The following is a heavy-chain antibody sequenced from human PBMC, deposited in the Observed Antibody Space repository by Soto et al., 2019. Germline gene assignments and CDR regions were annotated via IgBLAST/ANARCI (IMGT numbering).Heavy chain of an antibody. CDR2: VCSGGST. J-gene: IGHJ4*02. CDR1: GFTFTNYA. Sequence: GGSLRLSCAASGFTFTNYAMGWVRQAPGKGLEWVSVVCSGGSTYYADSVTGRFTVSRDNSKNTLSLQMNSLRAEDTAVYYCAKRRGAGGHFDYWGQGALVTVS. V-gene: IGHV3-23*01. D-gene: IGHD2-15*01. CDR3: AKRRGAGGHFDY.